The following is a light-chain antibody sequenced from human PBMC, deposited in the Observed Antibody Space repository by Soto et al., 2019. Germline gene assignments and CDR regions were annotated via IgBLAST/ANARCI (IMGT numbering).Light chain of an antibody. CDR3: QQYGSSPIT. CDR2: GAS. V-gene: IGKV3-20*01. Sequence: EIVMTQSPATLSVSPGERATLSCRASQSVSRNVAWYQQRPGQAPRLLIYGASSRATGIPDRFSGSGSGTDCTLTISRLEPEDFAVYYCQQYGSSPITFGQGTRLEI. CDR1: QSVSRN. J-gene: IGKJ5*01.